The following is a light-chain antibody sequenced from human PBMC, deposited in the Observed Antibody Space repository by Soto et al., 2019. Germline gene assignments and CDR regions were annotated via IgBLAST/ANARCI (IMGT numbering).Light chain of an antibody. J-gene: IGLJ2*01. CDR1: SSDVGGYNY. V-gene: IGLV2-8*01. CDR3: SSYAGSNRV. Sequence: QLVPTQPPSASGSSGQSVTISCTGTSSDVGGYNYVSWYQQHPGKAPKLMIYEVSKRPSGVPDRFSGSKSGNTASLTVSGLQAEDEADYYCSSYAGSNRVFGGGTQLTVL. CDR2: EVS.